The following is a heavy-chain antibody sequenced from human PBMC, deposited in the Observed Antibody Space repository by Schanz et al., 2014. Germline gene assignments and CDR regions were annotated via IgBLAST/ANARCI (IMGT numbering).Heavy chain of an antibody. CDR1: GFTFSSYG. D-gene: IGHD2-2*01. CDR2: ILYDGSNK. CDR3: ASSRTRYCSSTSCVPGAFDF. Sequence: QVQLVESGGGVAQPGRSLRLSCAASGFTFSSYGMHWVRQAPGKGLEWVAVILYDGSNKYYADSVKGRFTISRDNSKNTLYLQMNSLRVEDTALYYCASSRTRYCSSTSCVPGAFDFWGQGTLVTVSS. J-gene: IGHJ3*01. V-gene: IGHV3-30*03.